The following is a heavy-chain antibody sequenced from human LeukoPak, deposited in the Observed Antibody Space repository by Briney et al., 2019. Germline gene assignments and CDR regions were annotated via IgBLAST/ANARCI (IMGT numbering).Heavy chain of an antibody. D-gene: IGHD1-7*01. Sequence: GGSLRLSCAASGFTFNYAWMSWVRQVPGKGLEWVGQTVSEIDGGTTDYAAPVNGRFTISRDDSKSTLYLQMNSLKIEDTAVYYCTTDEDWNYARKDVWGQGATVIVSS. J-gene: IGHJ6*02. CDR2: TVSEIDGGTT. CDR1: GFTFNYAW. V-gene: IGHV3-15*04. CDR3: TTDEDWNYARKDV.